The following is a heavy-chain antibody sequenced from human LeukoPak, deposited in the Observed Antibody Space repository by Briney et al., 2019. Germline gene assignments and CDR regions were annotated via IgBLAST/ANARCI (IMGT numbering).Heavy chain of an antibody. V-gene: IGHV3-53*01. J-gene: IGHJ5*02. CDR1: GLTVSSNY. D-gene: IGHD6-13*01. CDR3: ASSRTAASSNWFDP. Sequence: GGSLRLSCAASGLTVSSNYMTWVRQAPGKGLVWVSIIHTNGNTYYADSVKGRFTISRDNSKNTLYLQMNSLRTEDTAVYYCASSRTAASSNWFDPWGQGTLVTVSS. CDR2: IHTNGNT.